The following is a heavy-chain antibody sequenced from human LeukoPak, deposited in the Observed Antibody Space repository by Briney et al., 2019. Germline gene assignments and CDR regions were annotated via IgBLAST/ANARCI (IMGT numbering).Heavy chain of an antibody. CDR2: IYYSGIT. J-gene: IGHJ4*02. CDR3: ARNKQSLVYPIDY. Sequence: SETLSLTCTVSGDSINSNNYFWGWIRQPPGKGLEWIGSIYYSGITYYSPSLKSRVTISVDTSKNQFSLKLSSVTAADTAVYYCARNKQSLVYPIDYWGQGTLVTVSS. D-gene: IGHD6-19*01. CDR1: GDSINSNNYF. V-gene: IGHV4-39*07.